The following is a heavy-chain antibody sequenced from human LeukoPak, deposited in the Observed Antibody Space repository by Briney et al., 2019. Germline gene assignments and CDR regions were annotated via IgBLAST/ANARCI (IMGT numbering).Heavy chain of an antibody. Sequence: SETLSLTCTISGYSISSNYYWGWMRQPPGKGLEWMGSIHHSGSTNYNPSLKSRVTISVDTSKDQFSLKLSSVTAADTAVYYCARDRYSGSYWGYFDYWGQGTLVTVSS. CDR2: IHHSGST. CDR3: ARDRYSGSYWGYFDY. CDR1: GYSISSNYY. V-gene: IGHV4-38-2*02. D-gene: IGHD1-26*01. J-gene: IGHJ4*02.